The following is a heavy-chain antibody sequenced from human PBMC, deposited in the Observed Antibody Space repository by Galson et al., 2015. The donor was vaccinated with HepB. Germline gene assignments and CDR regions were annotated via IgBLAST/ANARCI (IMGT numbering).Heavy chain of an antibody. V-gene: IGHV1-69*02. Sequence: SVKVSCKASGGTFSSYTISWVRQAPGQGLEWMGRIIPILGIANYAQKFQGRVTITADKSTSTAYMELSSLRSEDTAVYYCAAGSPIAAAEASYYYYGMDVWGQGTTVTVSS. CDR3: AAGSPIAAAEASYYYYGMDV. J-gene: IGHJ6*02. D-gene: IGHD6-13*01. CDR2: IIPILGIA. CDR1: GGTFSSYT.